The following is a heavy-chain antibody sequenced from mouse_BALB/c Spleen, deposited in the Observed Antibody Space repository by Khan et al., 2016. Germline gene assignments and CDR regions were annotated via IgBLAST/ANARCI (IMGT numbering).Heavy chain of an antibody. V-gene: IGHV1-9*01. J-gene: IGHJ2*01. CDR3: SRSDHYLDY. CDR1: GYTFSSYW. CDR2: ILPGSGST. Sequence: QVQLQQPGAELMKPGASVKISCKATGYTFSSYWIEWVKQRPGHGLEWIGEILPGSGSTNYNEKFKGKATFTEDTTSNTDYMQLSSLTSEDSTVYYCSRSDHYLDYWGQGTTLTVSS.